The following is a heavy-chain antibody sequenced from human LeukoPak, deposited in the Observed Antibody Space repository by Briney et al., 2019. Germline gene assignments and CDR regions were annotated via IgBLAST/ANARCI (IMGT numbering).Heavy chain of an antibody. J-gene: IGHJ6*02. CDR2: ISGSGDRT. D-gene: IGHD3-10*01. CDR3: GKRELWHGSGEDA. V-gene: IGHV3-23*01. CDR1: GFTFNNYA. Sequence: GGSLRLSCAASGFTFNNYAMSWFRQTPGKGLEWVSAISGSGDRTYYAESVKGRFSISRDNSKNTLYLQMHSLRAEDTAVYYCGKRELWHGSGEDAWGQGTTVTVSS.